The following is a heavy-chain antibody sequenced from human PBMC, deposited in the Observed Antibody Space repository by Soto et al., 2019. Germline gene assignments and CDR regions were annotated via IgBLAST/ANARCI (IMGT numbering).Heavy chain of an antibody. Sequence: GGSLRLSCAASGCTFSTYAMHWVRQAPGKGLEWLSVISYTGNNKNYIDSVKGRFTISRDNSKSTLYLQLSSLRIEDTAVYYCARGGAYCASSSCFPAFDYWGQGSLVTVSS. CDR1: GCTFSTYA. J-gene: IGHJ4*02. CDR3: ARGGAYCASSSCFPAFDY. D-gene: IGHD6-13*01. CDR2: ISYTGNNK. V-gene: IGHV3-30-3*01.